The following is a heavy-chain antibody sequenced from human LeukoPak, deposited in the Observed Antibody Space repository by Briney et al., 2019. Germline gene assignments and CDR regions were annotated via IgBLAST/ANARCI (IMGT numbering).Heavy chain of an antibody. D-gene: IGHD2-2*01. CDR3: APLSYCSSTSCSDY. J-gene: IGHJ4*02. CDR1: GFTFSSYG. Sequence: PGGSLRLSCAASGFTFSSYGMHWVRQAPGKGLEWVAVISYDGSNKHYADSVKGRFTISRDNSKNTLYLQMNSLRAEDTAVYYCAPLSYCSSTSCSDYWGQGTLVTVSS. CDR2: ISYDGSNK. V-gene: IGHV3-30*03.